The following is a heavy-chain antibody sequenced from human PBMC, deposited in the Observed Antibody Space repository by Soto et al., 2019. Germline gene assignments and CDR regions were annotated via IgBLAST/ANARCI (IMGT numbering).Heavy chain of an antibody. J-gene: IGHJ6*02. CDR3: ATQVVAQLYYGMDV. CDR2: IYYSGST. CDR1: GGSISSGDYY. Sequence: QVQLQESGPGLVKPSQTLSLTCTVSGGSISSGDYYWSWIRQPPGKGLEWIGYIYYSGSTYYNPSLKSRVTISVDTSKNQFSLKLSSVTASDTAGYYCATQVVAQLYYGMDVWGQGTTVTVSS. V-gene: IGHV4-30-4*01. D-gene: IGHD3-22*01.